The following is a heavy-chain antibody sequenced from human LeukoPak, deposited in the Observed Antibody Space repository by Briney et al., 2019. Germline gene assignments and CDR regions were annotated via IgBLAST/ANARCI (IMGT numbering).Heavy chain of an antibody. J-gene: IGHJ5*02. D-gene: IGHD3-3*01. Sequence: PGRSLRLSCAASGFTFSSYAMHWVRQAPGKGLEWVAVISYDGSNEYYADSVKGRFTISRDNSKNTLYLQMNSLRAEDTAVYYCARDRKPPFWSGYFGWFDPWGQGTLVTVSS. CDR3: ARDRKPPFWSGYFGWFDP. CDR1: GFTFSSYA. V-gene: IGHV3-30-3*01. CDR2: ISYDGSNE.